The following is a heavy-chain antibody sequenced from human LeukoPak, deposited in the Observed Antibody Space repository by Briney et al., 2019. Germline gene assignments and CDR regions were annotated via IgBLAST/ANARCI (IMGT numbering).Heavy chain of an antibody. CDR2: ISYSGST. CDR1: GGSISSYY. V-gene: IGHV4-59*08. D-gene: IGHD6-6*01. CDR3: ARLGDSTSRLYYFDY. J-gene: IGHJ4*02. Sequence: PSETPSLTCTVSGGSISSYYWSWIRQPPGKGLEWIGYISYSGSTYYNPSLKSRVTISVDTSKSQFSLKLSSVTAADTAVYYCARLGDSTSRLYYFDYWGQGTLVTVSS.